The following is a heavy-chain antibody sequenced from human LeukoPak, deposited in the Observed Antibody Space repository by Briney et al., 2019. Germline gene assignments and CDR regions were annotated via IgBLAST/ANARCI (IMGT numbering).Heavy chain of an antibody. CDR3: AKNPPPYSGSYYGHY. J-gene: IGHJ4*02. CDR1: GFTFSDYY. CDR2: IRYDGSNK. D-gene: IGHD1-26*01. V-gene: IGHV3-30*02. Sequence: PGGSLRLSCAASGFTFSDYYMSWIRQAPGKGLEWVAFIRYDGSNKYYADSVKGRFTISRDNSKNTLYLQMNSLRAEDTAMYYCAKNPPPYSGSYYGHYWGQGTLVTVSS.